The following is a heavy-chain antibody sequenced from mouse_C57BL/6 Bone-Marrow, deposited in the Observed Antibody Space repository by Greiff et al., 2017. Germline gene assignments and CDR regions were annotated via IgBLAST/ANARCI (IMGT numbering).Heavy chain of an antibody. CDR2: IDPSDSYT. CDR3: ARGVKNY. CDR1: GYTFTSYW. D-gene: IGHD2-12*01. J-gene: IGHJ4*01. Sequence: QVQLQQPGAELVRPGTSVKLSCKASGYTFTSYWMHWVKQRPGQGLEWIGVIDPSDSYTNYNQKFKGKATLTVDTYSSTAYMQISSLTSEDSAVYYCARGVKNYWGQGTSVTVSS. V-gene: IGHV1-59*01.